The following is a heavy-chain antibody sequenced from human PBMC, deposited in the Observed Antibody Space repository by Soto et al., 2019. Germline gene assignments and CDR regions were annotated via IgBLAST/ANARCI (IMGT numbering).Heavy chain of an antibody. CDR1: GFTFSAYA. J-gene: IGHJ6*02. D-gene: IGHD3-9*01. CDR2: ISYDEINK. CDR3: ARGGYCNTSTCLRYGLDV. V-gene: IGHV3-30-3*01. Sequence: GGSLRLSCAASGFTFSAYATHWVRQAPGKGLEWVAVISYDEINKYYADSVKGRFTISRDNAKSTLFLQMNSLTTEDTALYYCARGGYCNTSTCLRYGLDVWGQGTTVTVSS.